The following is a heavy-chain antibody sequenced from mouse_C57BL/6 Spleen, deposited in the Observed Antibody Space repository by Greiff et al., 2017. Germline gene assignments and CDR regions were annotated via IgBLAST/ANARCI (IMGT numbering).Heavy chain of an antibody. CDR1: GYTFTSYW. Sequence: VQLQQPGAELVMPGASVKLSCKASGYTFTSYWMHWVKQRPGQGLEWIGEIDPSDSYTNYNQKFKGKSTLTVDKSSSTAYMQLSSLTSEDSAVYYCARSDYDYADYWGQGTTLTVSS. CDR3: ARSDYDYADY. CDR2: IDPSDSYT. D-gene: IGHD2-4*01. V-gene: IGHV1-69*01. J-gene: IGHJ2*01.